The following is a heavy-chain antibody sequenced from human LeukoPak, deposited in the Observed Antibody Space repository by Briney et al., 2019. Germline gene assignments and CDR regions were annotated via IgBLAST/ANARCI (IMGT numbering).Heavy chain of an antibody. D-gene: IGHD3-22*01. CDR1: GYTFTSYG. V-gene: IGHV1-18*01. Sequence: EASVKVSCKASGYTFTSYGISWVRQAPGQGLEWMGWISAYNGNTNYAQKLQGRVTMTTDTSTSTAYMELRSLRSDDTAVYYCATSYYDSSGYYLPRDAFDIWGQGTMVTVSS. CDR2: ISAYNGNT. CDR3: ATSYYDSSGYYLPRDAFDI. J-gene: IGHJ3*02.